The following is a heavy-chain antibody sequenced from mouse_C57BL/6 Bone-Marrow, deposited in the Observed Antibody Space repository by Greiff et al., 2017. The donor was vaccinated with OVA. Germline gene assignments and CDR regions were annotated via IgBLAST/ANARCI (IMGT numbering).Heavy chain of an antibody. J-gene: IGHJ1*03. CDR1: GYTFTSYW. CDR2: IHPNSGST. Sequence: QVQLQQPGAELVKPGASVTLSCKASGYTFTSYWMHWVKQRPGQGLEWIGMIHPNSGSTNYNEKFKSKATLTVDKSSSTAYMQLSSLTSEDSAVYYCAREDYYGSFYWYFDVWGTGTTVTVSS. CDR3: AREDYYGSFYWYFDV. D-gene: IGHD1-1*01. V-gene: IGHV1-64*01.